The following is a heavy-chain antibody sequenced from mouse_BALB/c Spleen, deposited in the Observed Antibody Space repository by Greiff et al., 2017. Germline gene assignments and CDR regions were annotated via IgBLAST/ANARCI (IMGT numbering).Heavy chain of an antibody. CDR2: ISSGGGST. J-gene: IGHJ1*01. V-gene: IGHV5-12-1*01. D-gene: IGHD2-3*01. Sequence: EVQGVESGGGLVKPGGSLKLSCAASGFAFSSYDMSWVRQTPEKRLAWVAYISSGGGSTYYPDTVKGRFPISRDNAKNTLYLQMSSLKSEDTAMYYCARQGSYDGYYQEYFDVWGAGTTVTVSA. CDR1: GFAFSSYD. CDR3: ARQGSYDGYYQEYFDV.